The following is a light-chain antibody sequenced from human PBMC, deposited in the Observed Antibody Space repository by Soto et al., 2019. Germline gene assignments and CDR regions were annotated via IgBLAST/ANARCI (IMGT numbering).Light chain of an antibody. CDR1: TGAVTSSSY. J-gene: IGLJ1*01. Sequence: QTVVTQDPSLTVSPGGTVSLTCASSTGAVTSSSYPNWFQHKPGQAPRALIYGTSIKHPWTPPRFSGSLLGGKAALTLSDVQPEDEADYYCLLYCGSPRVFGTGTKLTVL. CDR3: LLYCGSPRV. V-gene: IGLV7-43*01. CDR2: GTS.